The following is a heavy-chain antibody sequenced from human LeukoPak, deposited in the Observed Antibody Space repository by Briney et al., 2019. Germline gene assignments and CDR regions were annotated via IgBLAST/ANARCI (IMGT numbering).Heavy chain of an antibody. V-gene: IGHV4-59*01. CDR1: GGSISSYY. CDR3: ARDKYYYYYIDV. Sequence: SETLSLTCTVPGGSISSYYWSWIRQPPGKGLEWIGYIYYSGSINYNPSLKSRVTISVDTSKNQFSLKLTSVTAADTAVYYCARDKYYYYYIDVWGKGTTVTVSS. J-gene: IGHJ6*03. CDR2: IYYSGSI.